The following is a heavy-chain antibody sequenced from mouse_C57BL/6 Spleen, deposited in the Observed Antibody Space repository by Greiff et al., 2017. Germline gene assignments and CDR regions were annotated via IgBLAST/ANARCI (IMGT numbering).Heavy chain of an antibody. J-gene: IGHJ1*03. CDR1: GYTFTSYW. CDR2: IDPSDSYT. D-gene: IGHD2-12*01. CDR3: ARYDYGSVDV. Sequence: QVQLQQPGAELVKPGASVKLSCKASGYTFTSYWMQWVKQRPGQGLEWIGEIDPSDSYTNYNQKFKGKATLTVDTSSSTAYMQLSSLTSEDSAVYYCARYDYGSVDVWGTGAAVNVSS. V-gene: IGHV1-50*01.